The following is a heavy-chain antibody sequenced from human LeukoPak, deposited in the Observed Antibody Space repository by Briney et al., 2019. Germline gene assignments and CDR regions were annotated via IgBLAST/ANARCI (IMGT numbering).Heavy chain of an antibody. CDR2: IGTSSNNI. V-gene: IGHV3-21*01. CDR3: ASGTVGNYALDY. J-gene: IGHJ4*02. CDR1: GFTVSNNY. Sequence: PGGSLRLSCAASGFTVSNNYMNWLRQAPGKGLEWVSSIGTSSNNIYYTDSVKGRFTISRDNAKNSLYLQVDSLRVEDTAVYFCASGTVGNYALDYWGQGTLVTVSS. D-gene: IGHD1-7*01.